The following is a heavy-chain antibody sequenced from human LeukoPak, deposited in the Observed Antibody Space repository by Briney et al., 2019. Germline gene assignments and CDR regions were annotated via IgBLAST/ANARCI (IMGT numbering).Heavy chain of an antibody. CDR3: ARGGSGSASHTFDH. V-gene: IGHV4-34*01. CDR1: RGSFSGYF. Sequence: SETLSLTCAVYRGSFSGYFWSWIRQPPGKGLEWIGEINHSGSTNYNPSLKSRVTISADTSTNHFSLTLSSVTAADTAVYYCARGGSGSASHTFDHWGQGTLVTVSS. CDR2: INHSGST. J-gene: IGHJ4*02. D-gene: IGHD1-14*01.